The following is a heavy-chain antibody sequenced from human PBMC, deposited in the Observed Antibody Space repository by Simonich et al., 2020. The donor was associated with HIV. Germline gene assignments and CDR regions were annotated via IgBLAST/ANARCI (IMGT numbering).Heavy chain of an antibody. J-gene: IGHJ1*01. Sequence: QVQLQQWGAGLLKPSETLSLTCAVYGGSFSCYYWSWIRQPPGKGLEWIGEINHSGRTNHNPSLKSRVTKSVDTSKNQFSLKLSSVTAADTAVYYCARLTAGGLGEYFQHWGQGTLVTVSS. V-gene: IGHV4-34*01. CDR1: GGSFSCYY. CDR3: ARLTAGGLGEYFQH. D-gene: IGHD6-13*01. CDR2: INHSGRT.